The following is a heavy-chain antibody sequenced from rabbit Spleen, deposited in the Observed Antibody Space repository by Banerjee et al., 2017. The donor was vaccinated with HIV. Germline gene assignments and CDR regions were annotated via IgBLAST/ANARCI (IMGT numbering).Heavy chain of an antibody. J-gene: IGHJ4*01. Sequence: QSLEESGGDLVKPAASLTLTCTASGFSFSSSYYMCWVRQAPGKGLEWIACIHNTNGQTWYASWVNGRFTIPKTSSTTVTLQMTSLTAADTATYFCARANVASSSGYGFSLWGPGTLVTVS. CDR3: ARANVASSSGYGFSL. CDR2: IHNTNGQT. CDR1: GFSFSSSYY. D-gene: IGHD1-1*01. V-gene: IGHV1S40*01.